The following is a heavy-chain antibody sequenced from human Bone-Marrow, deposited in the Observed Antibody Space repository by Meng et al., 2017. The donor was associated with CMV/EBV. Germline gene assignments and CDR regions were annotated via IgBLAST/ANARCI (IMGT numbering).Heavy chain of an antibody. D-gene: IGHD5-12*01. Sequence: SETLSLTCAVYGGSFSGYYWSWIRQPPGKGLEWIGSIYYSGSTYYNPSLKSRVTISVDTSKNQFSLKLSSVTAADTAVYYCAREGGYIVATIVMDYFDYWGQGTLVTVSS. CDR2: IYYSGST. CDR3: AREGGYIVATIVMDYFDY. V-gene: IGHV4-34*01. CDR1: GGSFSGYY. J-gene: IGHJ4*02.